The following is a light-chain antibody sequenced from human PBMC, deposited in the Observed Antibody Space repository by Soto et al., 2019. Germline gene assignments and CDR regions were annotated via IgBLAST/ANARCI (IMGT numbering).Light chain of an antibody. CDR1: QSISSY. CDR3: QKNYRTPIT. Sequence: DIQMTHSPSSLSASVGDRVTITCRASQSISSYLNWYQQKPGKAPKLLIYGASSLQSGVPSRFSGSGSGTDFTLSISSLQPEDFATYYCQKNYRTPITCGQGTRLEI. CDR2: GAS. V-gene: IGKV1-39*01. J-gene: IGKJ5*01.